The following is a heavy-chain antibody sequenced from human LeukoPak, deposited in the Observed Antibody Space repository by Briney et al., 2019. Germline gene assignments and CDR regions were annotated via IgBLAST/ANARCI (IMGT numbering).Heavy chain of an antibody. Sequence: GGSLRLSCAASGFTFSSYWMSWVRQAPGKGLEWVANIKQDGSEKYYVDSVKGRFTISRDNAKNSLYLQMNSLRAEDTAVYYCARDWGYVWGSYPIWGQGTLVTVSS. CDR1: GFTFSSYW. V-gene: IGHV3-7*01. CDR3: ARDWGYVWGSYPI. J-gene: IGHJ4*02. D-gene: IGHD3-16*02. CDR2: IKQDGSEK.